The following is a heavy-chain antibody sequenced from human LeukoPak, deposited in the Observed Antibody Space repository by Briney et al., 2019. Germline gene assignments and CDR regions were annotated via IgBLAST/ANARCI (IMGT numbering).Heavy chain of an antibody. CDR2: ISGDGGST. D-gene: IGHD6-13*01. CDR3: AKVSASSWLGAFDI. CDR1: GFTFDDYA. Sequence: GGSLRLSCAASGFTFDDYALHWVRQAPGKGLEWVSLISGDGGSTYYADSVKGRFTISRDNSKNSLYLQMDSLRTEDTALYYCAKVSASSWLGAFDIWGQGTMVTVSS. J-gene: IGHJ3*02. V-gene: IGHV3-43*02.